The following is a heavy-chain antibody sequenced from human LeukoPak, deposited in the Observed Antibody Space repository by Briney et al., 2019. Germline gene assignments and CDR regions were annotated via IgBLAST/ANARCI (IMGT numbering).Heavy chain of an antibody. D-gene: IGHD3-22*01. V-gene: IGHV1-18*01. CDR1: GYTFTSYG. CDR2: ISAYNGNT. CDR3: ARDSSGYYLVLGPENAFDI. Sequence: GASVKVSCKASGYTFTSYGISWVRQAPGQGLEWMGWISAYNGNTNYAQKLQGRVTMTTDTSTSTAYMELRSLRSDDTAVYYCARDSSGYYLVLGPENAFDIWGQGTMVTVSS. J-gene: IGHJ3*02.